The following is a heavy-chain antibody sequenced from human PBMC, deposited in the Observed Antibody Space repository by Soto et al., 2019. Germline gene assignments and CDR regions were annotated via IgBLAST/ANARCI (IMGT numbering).Heavy chain of an antibody. D-gene: IGHD5-18*01. Sequence: ASVKVSCKASGYTFTSYGISWVRQAPGQGLEWMGWISAYNGNTNYAQKLQGRVTMTTDTSTSTAYMELRSLRSDDTAVYYCARFTSYGYYYYGMDVWGQGTTVTVSS. V-gene: IGHV1-18*04. CDR1: GYTFTSYG. J-gene: IGHJ6*02. CDR2: ISAYNGNT. CDR3: ARFTSYGYYYYGMDV.